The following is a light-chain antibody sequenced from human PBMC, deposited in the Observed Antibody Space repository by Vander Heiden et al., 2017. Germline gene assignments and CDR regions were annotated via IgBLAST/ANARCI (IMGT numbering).Light chain of an antibody. CDR1: QSVSSY. CDR2: DVS. J-gene: IGKJ1*01. Sequence: EIVLTQSPATLSLSPGERATLSCRASQSVSSYLAWFQQKPGQAPRLLIYDVSSRATGIPVRFSGSGSGTDFTLTISRLEPEDFAVYYCHQRYSWPRTFGQGTKVEVK. CDR3: HQRYSWPRT. V-gene: IGKV3-11*01.